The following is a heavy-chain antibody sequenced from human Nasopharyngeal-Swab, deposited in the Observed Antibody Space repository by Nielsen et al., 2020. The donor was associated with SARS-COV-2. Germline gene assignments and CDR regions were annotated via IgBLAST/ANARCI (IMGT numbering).Heavy chain of an antibody. Sequence: GSLRLSCAVYGGSFNGYYWSWIRQSPGKGLECIGEINHSGSTNYNPSLKSRVTISVDTSKTQFSLKLSSVTAADTSVYYCARRRCTSINCYFNFDYWGQGALVTVSS. CDR2: INHSGST. CDR1: GGSFNGYY. D-gene: IGHD2-2*01. V-gene: IGHV4-34*01. CDR3: ARRRCTSINCYFNFDY. J-gene: IGHJ4*02.